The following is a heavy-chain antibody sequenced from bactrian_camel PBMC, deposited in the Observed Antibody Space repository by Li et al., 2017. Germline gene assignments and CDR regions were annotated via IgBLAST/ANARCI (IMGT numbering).Heavy chain of an antibody. CDR2: ITSLPSLFRAA. J-gene: IGHJ4*01. Sequence: DVQLVESGGGLVQPGESLRLSCVASGITFSRHDMSWVRQAPGKEVEWVAGITSLPSLFRAASYADSVKGRFTISRDNAKDTLYLQMNGLKPADTGMYYCAADLVWNRLPCVWRLKDYRGQGTQVTVS. D-gene: IGHD7*01. CDR1: GITFSRHD. V-gene: IGHV3S40*01. CDR3: AADLVWNRLPCVWRLKDY.